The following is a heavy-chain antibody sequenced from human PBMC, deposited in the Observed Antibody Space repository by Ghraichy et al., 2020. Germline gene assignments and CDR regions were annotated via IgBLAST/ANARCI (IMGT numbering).Heavy chain of an antibody. J-gene: IGHJ4*02. Sequence: GGSLRLSCSASGFTFSSYAMHWVRQAPGKGLEYVSAISSNGGSTYYADSVKGRFTISRDNSKNTLYLQMSSLRAEDTAVYYCVKDAYSDYGDQRSYFDYWGQGTLVTVSS. D-gene: IGHD4-17*01. CDR3: VKDAYSDYGDQRSYFDY. V-gene: IGHV3-64D*06. CDR2: ISSNGGST. CDR1: GFTFSSYA.